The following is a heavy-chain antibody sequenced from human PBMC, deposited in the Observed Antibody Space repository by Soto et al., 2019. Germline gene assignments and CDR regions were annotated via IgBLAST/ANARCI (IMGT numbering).Heavy chain of an antibody. D-gene: IGHD3-10*01. CDR2: ISGGGFST. J-gene: IGHJ4*02. V-gene: IGHV3-23*01. CDR3: ARDESGHFGSWNHPFDY. Sequence: EVQLLESGGGLVQPGGSLRLSCAASGFTFSGSVMRWVRQAPGRGLEWVSSISGGGFSTYYADSVKGRFTISRDNSKNTLFLQMNSLRAEDRAVYYCARDESGHFGSWNHPFDYWGQGTLVTVSS. CDR1: GFTFSGSV.